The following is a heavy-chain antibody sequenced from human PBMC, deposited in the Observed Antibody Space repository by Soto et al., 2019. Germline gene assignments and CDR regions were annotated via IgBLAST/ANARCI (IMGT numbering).Heavy chain of an antibody. V-gene: IGHV1-69*06. CDR3: AREGGYDFWSGSYAFDI. CDR1: GGTFSSYA. J-gene: IGHJ3*02. Sequence: QVQLVQSGAEVKKPGSSVKVSCKASGGTFSSYAISWVRQAPGQGLEWMGGIIPIFGTANYAQKFQGRVTITADKSTSTAYMELSSLISEDTAVYYCAREGGYDFWSGSYAFDIWGQGTMVTVSS. D-gene: IGHD3-3*01. CDR2: IIPIFGTA.